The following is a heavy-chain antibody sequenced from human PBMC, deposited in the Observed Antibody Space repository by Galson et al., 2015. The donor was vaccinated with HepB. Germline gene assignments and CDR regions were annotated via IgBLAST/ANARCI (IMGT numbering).Heavy chain of an antibody. D-gene: IGHD2-2*02. CDR1: GYTFSGYF. Sequence: SVKVSCKASGYTFSGYFMHWVRQAPGQGLEWMGRINPNSGGTDYAEKFQGRVTMTRDTSISTAYLQLRGLRSDDTAVYFCARNRGRVPAAVHENWLDPWGQGTLVIVSS. CDR3: ARNRGRVPAAVHENWLDP. V-gene: IGHV1-2*06. J-gene: IGHJ5*02. CDR2: INPNSGGT.